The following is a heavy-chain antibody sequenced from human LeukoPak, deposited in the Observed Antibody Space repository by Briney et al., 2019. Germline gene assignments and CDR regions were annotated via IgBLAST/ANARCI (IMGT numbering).Heavy chain of an antibody. V-gene: IGHV1-2*02. Sequence: ASVKVSCKASGYTFTGYYMHWVRQAPGQGLEWMGWINPNSGGTNYAQKFQGRVTMTRDTSISTAYMELSRLRSDDTAVYYCARGSQPAGAAGLFDYWGQGTLVTVSS. CDR1: GYTFTGYY. J-gene: IGHJ4*02. CDR2: INPNSGGT. D-gene: IGHD6-13*01. CDR3: ARGSQPAGAAGLFDY.